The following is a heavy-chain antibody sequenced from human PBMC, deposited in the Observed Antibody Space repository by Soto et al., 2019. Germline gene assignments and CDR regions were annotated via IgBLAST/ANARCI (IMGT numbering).Heavy chain of an antibody. D-gene: IGHD6-25*01. J-gene: IGHJ5*02. CDR3: VREGDSGFFS. CDR2: TKQGESEK. Sequence: EVQLVESGGGLVQPGGSLRLSCATSGFTFGDYWMSWDRQAPGKRLEWVANTKQGESEKYYVGSVRGRFTISRDNAKNSLYLKMNSLRAEDTAVYFCVREGDSGFFSWGQGTLVTVSS. V-gene: IGHV3-7*01. CDR1: GFTFGDYW.